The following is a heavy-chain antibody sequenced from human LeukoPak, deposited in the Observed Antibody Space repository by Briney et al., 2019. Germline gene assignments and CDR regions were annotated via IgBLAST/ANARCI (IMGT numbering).Heavy chain of an antibody. CDR2: INPNSGDT. CDR3: ARGYYDSSDFEYFQH. V-gene: IGHV1-2*02. J-gene: IGHJ1*01. D-gene: IGHD3-22*01. Sequence: ASVKVSCKASGYSFTGYYMHWVRQAPGQGLEWMGWINPNSGDTNFAQNFQGRVTMTRDTSISTVYMELSRLRCDDTAVFYCARGYYDSSDFEYFQHWGQGTLVTVSS. CDR1: GYSFTGYY.